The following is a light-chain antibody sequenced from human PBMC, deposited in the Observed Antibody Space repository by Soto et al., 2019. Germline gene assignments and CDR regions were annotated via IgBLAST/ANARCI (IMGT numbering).Light chain of an antibody. CDR3: QQYHSTPPYT. V-gene: IGKV4-1*01. Sequence: DIVMTQSPDSLAVSLGERATINCKSSQSVLYSSNNKNYLAWYQQKPGQPPKMLIYWASTRESGVPDRFSGSGSGTDFTLTISSLQAEDVAVYYCQQYHSTPPYTFCQGTKLEIK. CDR1: QSVLYSSNNKNY. CDR2: WAS. J-gene: IGKJ2*01.